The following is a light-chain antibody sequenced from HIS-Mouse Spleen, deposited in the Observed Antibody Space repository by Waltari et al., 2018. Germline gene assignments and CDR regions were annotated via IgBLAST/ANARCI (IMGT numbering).Light chain of an antibody. CDR1: ALPKKY. CDR3: YSTDSSGNWV. J-gene: IGLJ3*02. Sequence: SYELTQPPSVSVSPGQTARITCSGDALPKKYAYWYQQKSGQAPVLVINEDSKRPSGIPGRFSGSSSGTMATLTISGAQVEDEADYYCYSTDSSGNWVFGGGTKLTVL. CDR2: EDS. V-gene: IGLV3-10*01.